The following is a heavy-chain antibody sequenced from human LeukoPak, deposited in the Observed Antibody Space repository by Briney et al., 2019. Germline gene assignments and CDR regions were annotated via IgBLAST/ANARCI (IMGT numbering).Heavy chain of an antibody. CDR3: ARHRNPLRYFGDY. CDR1: GGSIGRSSNY. D-gene: IGHD3-9*01. V-gene: IGHV4-39*01. J-gene: IGHJ4*02. CDR2: IYYSGST. Sequence: SETLSLTCSVSGGSIGRSSNYWGWIRQPPGKGLEWIGSIYYSGSTYYNPSLKSRVTISVDTSKNQFSLKLSSVTAADTAVYYCARHRNPLRYFGDYWGQGTLVTVSS.